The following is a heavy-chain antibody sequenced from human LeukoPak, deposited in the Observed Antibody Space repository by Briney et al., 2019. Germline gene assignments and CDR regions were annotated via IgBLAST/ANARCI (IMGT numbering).Heavy chain of an antibody. CDR1: GFTFSSYS. CDR3: ARTPFDY. V-gene: IGHV3-53*01. CDR2: IYSGGST. J-gene: IGHJ4*02. Sequence: GGSLRLSCAASGFTFSSYSMNWVRQTPGKGLEWVSVIYSGGSTYYADSVKGRFTISRDNSKNTLYLQMNSPRAEDTAVYYCARTPFDYWGQGTLVTVSS.